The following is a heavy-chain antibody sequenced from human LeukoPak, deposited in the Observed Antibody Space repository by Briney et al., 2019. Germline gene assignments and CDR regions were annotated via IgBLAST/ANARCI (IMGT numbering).Heavy chain of an antibody. CDR2: ISAYNGNT. CDR1: RYTFTSYG. D-gene: IGHD2-15*01. CDR3: ARDTDIVVVVAATRTEWFDP. Sequence: ASVKVSCKASRYTFTSYGISWVRQAPGQGLEWMGWISAYNGNTNYAQKLQGRVTMTTDTSSSTAYMELRSLRSDDTAVYYCARDTDIVVVVAATRTEWFDPWGQGTLVTVSS. V-gene: IGHV1-18*01. J-gene: IGHJ5*02.